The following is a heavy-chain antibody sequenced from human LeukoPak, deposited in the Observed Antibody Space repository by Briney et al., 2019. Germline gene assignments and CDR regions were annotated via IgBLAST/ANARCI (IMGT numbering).Heavy chain of an antibody. CDR1: EHTFTSYD. D-gene: IGHD6-13*01. J-gene: IGHJ6*02. Sequence: ASVKVSCKASEHTFTSYDINWVRQATGQGLEWMGWMNPNSGNTGYAQKFQGRVTMTRNTSISTAYMELSSLRSEDTAVYYCARVLPPRNSSSWYWGYYYYYGMDVWGQGTTVTVSS. CDR3: ARVLPPRNSSSWYWGYYYYYGMDV. CDR2: MNPNSGNT. V-gene: IGHV1-8*01.